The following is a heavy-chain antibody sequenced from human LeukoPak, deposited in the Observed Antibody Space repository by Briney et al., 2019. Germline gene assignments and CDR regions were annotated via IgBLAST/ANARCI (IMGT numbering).Heavy chain of an antibody. Sequence: GGSLRLSCAASGFTFSSYSMNWVRQAPGKGLEWVSSISSSSSYIYYADSVKGRFTISRDNAKNSLYLQMNSLRAEDTAVYYWARDPGGGIAAPDYWGQGTLVTVSS. CDR2: ISSSSSYI. J-gene: IGHJ4*02. CDR3: ARDPGGGIAAPDY. V-gene: IGHV3-21*01. D-gene: IGHD6-6*01. CDR1: GFTFSSYS.